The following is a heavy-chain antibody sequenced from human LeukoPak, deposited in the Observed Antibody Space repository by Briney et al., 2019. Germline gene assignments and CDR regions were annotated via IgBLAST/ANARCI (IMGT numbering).Heavy chain of an antibody. D-gene: IGHD3-22*01. Sequence: GGSLRLSCAASGFTFSDYYMSWVRQAPGKGLEWFSAISGSGGSTYYADSVKGRFTISRDNSKNTLYLQMNSLRAEDTAVYYCAKDRTPISYDSSGHYSGSMDVWGQGTTVTVSS. V-gene: IGHV3-23*01. CDR3: AKDRTPISYDSSGHYSGSMDV. CDR2: ISGSGGST. J-gene: IGHJ6*02. CDR1: GFTFSDYY.